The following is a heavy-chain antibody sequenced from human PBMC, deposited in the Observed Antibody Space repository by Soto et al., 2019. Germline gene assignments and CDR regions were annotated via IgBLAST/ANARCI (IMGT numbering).Heavy chain of an antibody. D-gene: IGHD1-26*01. J-gene: IGHJ4*02. CDR3: ARSGGNFKFDY. CDR1: GVPITGNY. Sequence: SETLSLTCTVSGVPITGNYWNWIRQPAGKGLEWIGRMFTGESTDYNPSLKSRVTMSVDTSKNHFSLRLTSVTAADTAVYYCARSGGNFKFDYWGPGTLVTVS. V-gene: IGHV4-4*07. CDR2: MFTGEST.